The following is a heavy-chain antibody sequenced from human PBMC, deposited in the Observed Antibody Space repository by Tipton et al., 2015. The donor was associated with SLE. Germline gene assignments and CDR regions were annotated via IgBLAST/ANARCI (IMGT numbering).Heavy chain of an antibody. D-gene: IGHD2-15*01. Sequence: GSLRLSCAASGFTFSDFWMTWVRQAPGKGLEWVANIKQDGGAHYYVDSVKGRFTISRDNAKNSLFLQMNSLRPEDTAVYYCTRGSAGFDIWGQGTLVSVYS. CDR1: GFTFSDFW. V-gene: IGHV3-7*01. CDR3: TRGSAGFDI. CDR2: IKQDGGAH. J-gene: IGHJ3*02.